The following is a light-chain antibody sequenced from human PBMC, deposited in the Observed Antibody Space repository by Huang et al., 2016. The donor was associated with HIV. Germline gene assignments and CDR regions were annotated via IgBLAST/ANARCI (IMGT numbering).Light chain of an antibody. CDR2: GAS. J-gene: IGKJ1*01. CDR1: QSVGNNY. Sequence: ENVLTQSPGTLSLSPGERATLSCRASQSVGNNYLAWYQQKPGQAPSLLIYGASTRATGIPARFSGSGSGTVFTLTISRLEPADFAVYYCQQYGSSPRTFGQGTKVEIK. V-gene: IGKV3-20*01. CDR3: QQYGSSPRT.